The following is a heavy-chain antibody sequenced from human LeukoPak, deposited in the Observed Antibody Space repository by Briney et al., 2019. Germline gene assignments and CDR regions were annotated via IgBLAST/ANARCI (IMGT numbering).Heavy chain of an antibody. J-gene: IGHJ4*02. CDR1: GFTFSSYW. Sequence: PGGSLRLSCAASGFTFSSYWMSWVRQAPGKGLEWVANIKQDGSEKYYVDSVKGRFTISRDNAKNSLYLQMNSLRAEDTAVYYCARDHGDYAGHLDYWGQGTLVTVSS. V-gene: IGHV3-7*01. CDR3: ARDHGDYAGHLDY. D-gene: IGHD4-17*01. CDR2: IKQDGSEK.